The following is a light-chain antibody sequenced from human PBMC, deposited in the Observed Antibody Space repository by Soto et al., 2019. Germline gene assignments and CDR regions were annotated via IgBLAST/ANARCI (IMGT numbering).Light chain of an antibody. CDR3: SSYTGISPYV. CDR1: SSDVGGYKY. CDR2: DVS. Sequence: QSALTQPASVSGSPGQSITISCTGTSSDVGGYKYVSWYQQHPGKAPKLMIYDVSYRPSGVSNRFSGSKSGNTASLTISGLQAEDEADYYCSSYTGISPYVFGTGTKLTVL. V-gene: IGLV2-14*01. J-gene: IGLJ1*01.